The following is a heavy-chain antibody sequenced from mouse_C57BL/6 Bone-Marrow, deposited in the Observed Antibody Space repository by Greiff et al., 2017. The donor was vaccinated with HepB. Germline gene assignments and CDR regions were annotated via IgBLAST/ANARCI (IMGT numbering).Heavy chain of an antibody. V-gene: IGHV1-50*01. CDR2: IDPSDSYT. D-gene: IGHD3-2*02. J-gene: IGHJ4*01. Sequence: QVQLKQPGAELVKPGASVKLSCKASGYTFTSYWMQWVKQRPGQGLEWIGEIDPSDSYTNYKQKFKGKATLTVDTSSSTAYMQLSSLTSEDSAVYYCARDSSGLYAMDYWGQGTSVTVSS. CDR1: GYTFTSYW. CDR3: ARDSSGLYAMDY.